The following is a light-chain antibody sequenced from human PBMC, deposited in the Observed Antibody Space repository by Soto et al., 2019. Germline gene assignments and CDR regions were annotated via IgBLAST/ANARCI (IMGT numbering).Light chain of an antibody. V-gene: IGKV1-5*01. J-gene: IGKJ2*01. CDR2: DAS. Sequence: DIQMTQSPSTLSASVGDTVTITCRASQSISTWLAWYQQKPGKAPKVLMYDASSLESGVPPRFSGSGSGTEFTLTISSLQPDDFATCYCQQYNDYSGTFGQGTKLEIK. CDR3: QQYNDYSGT. CDR1: QSISTW.